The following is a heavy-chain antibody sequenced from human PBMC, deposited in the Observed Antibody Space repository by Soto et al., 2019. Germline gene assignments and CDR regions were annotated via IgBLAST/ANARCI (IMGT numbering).Heavy chain of an antibody. V-gene: IGHV1-2*02. D-gene: IGHD3-3*01. CDR1: GNTFTGYY. J-gene: IGHJ4*02. CDR2: INPNTGAT. Sequence: QVQLVQSGAEVKKPGASVKVSCKASGNTFTGYYMHWVRQAPGQGLEWMGWINPNTGATTYAQKFQGRVTMTRDTSISTAYMELSSLRSDDTAVYYCARDRGTDAYYFFVYWGQGTLVTVSS. CDR3: ARDRGTDAYYFFVY.